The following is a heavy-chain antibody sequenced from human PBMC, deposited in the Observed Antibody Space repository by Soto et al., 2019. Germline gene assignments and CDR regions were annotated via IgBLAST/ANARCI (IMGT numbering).Heavy chain of an antibody. J-gene: IGHJ6*02. CDR3: AWCSTYGDASIYGMDV. D-gene: IGHD4-17*01. CDR1: GYTFTSYG. V-gene: IGHV1-18*01. Sequence: QVQLVQSGAEVKKPGASVKVSCKASGYTFTSYGISWVRQAPGQGLEWMGWISAYNGNTNYAQKLQGRVTMTTDTYTSTPYMELRSRRSHDTAVYYCAWCSTYGDASIYGMDVWGQGTMVTVSS. CDR2: ISAYNGNT.